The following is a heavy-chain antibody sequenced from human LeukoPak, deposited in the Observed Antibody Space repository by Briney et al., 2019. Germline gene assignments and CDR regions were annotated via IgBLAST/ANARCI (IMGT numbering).Heavy chain of an antibody. J-gene: IGHJ4*02. CDR3: AKPWDAFSMVRGVPLYLDY. D-gene: IGHD3-10*01. Sequence: GGSLRLSRAATGFTLSSYSMSGGRDAPGKGREWGSAVSDSGGRTYYADTAKGRFTVSRDNSKHTLYLKMNSLRAEDTAVYYCAKPWDAFSMVRGVPLYLDYGGRGTLVTVPS. V-gene: IGHV3-23*01. CDR2: VSDSGGRT. CDR1: GFTLSSYS.